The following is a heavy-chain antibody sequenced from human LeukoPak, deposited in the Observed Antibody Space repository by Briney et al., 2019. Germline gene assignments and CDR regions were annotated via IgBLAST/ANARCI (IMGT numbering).Heavy chain of an antibody. J-gene: IGHJ4*02. CDR2: ISYDGSNK. CDR3: SKDRQYYYGSGSLDY. CDR1: GFTFSSYG. Sequence: GGSLRLSCAASGFTFSSYGMHWVRQAPRKGLEWVAVISYDGSNKYYADSVKGRFTISRDNSKNTLYLQMNSLRAEATAVYYCSKDRQYYYGSGSLDYWGQGTLVTVSS. D-gene: IGHD3-10*01. V-gene: IGHV3-30*18.